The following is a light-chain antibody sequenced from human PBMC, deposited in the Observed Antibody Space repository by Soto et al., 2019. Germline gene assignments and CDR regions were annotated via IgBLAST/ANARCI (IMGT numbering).Light chain of an antibody. V-gene: IGLV2-23*01. CDR1: SSDIGSYNL. Sequence: QSALTQPASVSGSPGQSITISCTGTSSDIGSYNLVSWYQQHPGKAPKLMIYEGTKRPSGVSNRFSGSRSGNTASLTISGLQAVDEATYYCSSHAGSAIFVTFGGGTKLTVL. CDR3: SSHAGSAIFVT. J-gene: IGLJ2*01. CDR2: EGT.